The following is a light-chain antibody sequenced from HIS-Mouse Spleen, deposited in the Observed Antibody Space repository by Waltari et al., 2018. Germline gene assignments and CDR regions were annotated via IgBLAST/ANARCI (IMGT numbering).Light chain of an antibody. V-gene: IGKV1D-8*02. Sequence: AIWMTQAPSLLSASTGDRVTISCRISQGISSYLAWYQQKPGKAPELLIYAASTLQSGVPSRFSGSGSGTDFTLTISCLQSEDFATYYCQQYYSFTYTFGQGTKLEIK. J-gene: IGKJ2*01. CDR2: AAS. CDR1: QGISSY. CDR3: QQYYSFTYT.